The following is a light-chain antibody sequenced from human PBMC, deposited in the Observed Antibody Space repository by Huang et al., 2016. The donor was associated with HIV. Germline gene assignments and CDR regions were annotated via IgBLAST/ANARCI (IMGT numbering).Light chain of an antibody. J-gene: IGKJ2*01. CDR1: QSLSGN. CDR3: QQYNNWPRT. CDR2: GAS. Sequence: ETVMTQSPATLSVSPGERATLSCRASQSLSGNLAWYQQKAGQAPRRLIYGASNRATGIPARFSGSGSGTEFTLTISSLQSEDFAVYYCQQYNNWPRTFGRGTKLEIK. V-gene: IGKV3-15*01.